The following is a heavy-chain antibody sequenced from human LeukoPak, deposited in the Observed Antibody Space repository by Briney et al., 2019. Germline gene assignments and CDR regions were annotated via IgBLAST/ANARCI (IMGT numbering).Heavy chain of an antibody. D-gene: IGHD2-15*01. V-gene: IGHV3-7*01. CDR3: TREVWYDALSFDY. CDR1: GFTFSNYW. J-gene: IGHJ4*02. Sequence: GGSLRLSCEGSGFTFSNYWMSWVRQAPGKGLEWVANIQQHGSETYYGDSVKGRFTISRDNSKNMLELQMNSLTTEDTAVYYCTREVWYDALSFDYWGQGTLVSVSS. CDR2: IQQHGSET.